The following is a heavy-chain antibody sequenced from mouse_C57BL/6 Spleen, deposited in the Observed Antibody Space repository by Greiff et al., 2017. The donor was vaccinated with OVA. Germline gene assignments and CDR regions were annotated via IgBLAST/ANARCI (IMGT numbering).Heavy chain of an antibody. V-gene: IGHV1-31*01. Sequence: VQLQQSGPELVKPGASVKISCKASGYSFTGYYMHWVKQSHGNILDWIGYIYPYNGVTSYNQKFKGKATLTVDKSSSTAYMELRSLTSEDSAVYYCSITAVVEGYFDVWGKGTTVTVSS. CDR1: GYSFTGYY. CDR3: SITAVVEGYFDV. CDR2: IYPYNGVT. J-gene: IGHJ1*03. D-gene: IGHD1-1*01.